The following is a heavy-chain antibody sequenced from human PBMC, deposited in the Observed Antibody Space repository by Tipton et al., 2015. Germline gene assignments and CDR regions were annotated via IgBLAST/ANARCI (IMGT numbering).Heavy chain of an antibody. CDR2: IYPANSET. CDR3: ARRGYCSGDNCYAYYYYDMDV. D-gene: IGHD2-15*01. Sequence: VQLVQSGPEVKKPGESLKISCKSSGYTFTTYWIDWVRQMPGKGLEWVGIIYPANSETRYSPSFQGQVTLSVDKSISTAYLQWSSLKASDTATYYCARRGYCSGDNCYAYYYYDMDVWGQGTTVTVSS. J-gene: IGHJ6*02. CDR1: GYTFTTYW. V-gene: IGHV5-51*01.